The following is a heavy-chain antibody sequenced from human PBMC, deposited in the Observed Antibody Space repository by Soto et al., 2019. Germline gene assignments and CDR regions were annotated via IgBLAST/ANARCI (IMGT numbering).Heavy chain of an antibody. CDR2: ISAYNGNT. J-gene: IGHJ4*02. D-gene: IGHD6-13*01. V-gene: IGHV1-18*01. CDR1: GYTITSYG. Sequence: ASVKVSCKASGYTITSYGISCVRQAPGQGLEWMGWISAYNGNTNYAQKLEGRVTMTTDTSTSTAYMELRSLRCDDTAVYYCARESGLVTYSSRWLDYWGQGTLVTVS. CDR3: ARESGLVTYSSRWLDY.